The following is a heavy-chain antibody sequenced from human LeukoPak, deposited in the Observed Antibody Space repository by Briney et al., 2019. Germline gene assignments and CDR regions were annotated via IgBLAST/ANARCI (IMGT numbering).Heavy chain of an antibody. Sequence: GGSLRLSCAASGFTFSSYAMSWVRQAPGKGLEWVSAISGSGGSTYYADPVKGRFTISRDNSKNTLYLQMNSLRAEDTAVYYCAMDGGRWLDHGGDYWGQGTLVTVSS. V-gene: IGHV3-23*01. D-gene: IGHD5-24*01. J-gene: IGHJ4*02. CDR1: GFTFSSYA. CDR2: ISGSGGST. CDR3: AMDGGRWLDHGGDY.